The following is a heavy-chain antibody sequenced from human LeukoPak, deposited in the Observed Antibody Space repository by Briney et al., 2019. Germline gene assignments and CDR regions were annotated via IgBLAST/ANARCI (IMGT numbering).Heavy chain of an antibody. CDR1: GGSFSGYY. V-gene: IGHV4-34*01. CDR2: VNHSGSP. CDR3: ARQAVTVTTFKDHYYGLDV. J-gene: IGHJ6*02. Sequence: PSETLSLTCAVYGGSFSGYYWSWIRQPPGKGLEWIWEVNHSGSPNYNPSLKSRVTILVDTSKNQFSLMLSSLTAADTSVYYCARQAVTVTTFKDHYYGLDVWGQGTTVTVSS. D-gene: IGHD4-17*01.